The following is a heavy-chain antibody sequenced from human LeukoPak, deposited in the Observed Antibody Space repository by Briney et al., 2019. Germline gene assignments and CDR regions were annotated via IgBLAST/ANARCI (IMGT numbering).Heavy chain of an antibody. V-gene: IGHV4-59*01. CDR2: IYYSGST. Sequence: SETLSLTCTVSGGSISSYYWSWIRQPPGKGLEWIGYIYYSGSTNYNPSLKSRVTISVDTSKNQFSLKLSSVTAADTAVYYCARVADYGGPYYFDYWGQGTLSPSPQ. D-gene: IGHD4-23*01. J-gene: IGHJ4*02. CDR3: ARVADYGGPYYFDY. CDR1: GGSISSYY.